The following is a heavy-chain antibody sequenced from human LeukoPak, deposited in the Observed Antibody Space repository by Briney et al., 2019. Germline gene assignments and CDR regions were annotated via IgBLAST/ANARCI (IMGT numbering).Heavy chain of an antibody. D-gene: IGHD5-18*01. CDR1: GFTFSSYA. J-gene: IGHJ6*02. Sequence: GGSLRLSCAASGFTFSSYAMSWVRQAPGKGLEWVSAISGSGGSTYYADSVKGRFTISRDNSKNTLYLQMNSLRAEDTAVYYCAKDRGYSYGYDGGYYYYGMDVWGQGTTVTVSS. CDR3: AKDRGYSYGYDGGYYYYGMDV. CDR2: ISGSGGST. V-gene: IGHV3-23*01.